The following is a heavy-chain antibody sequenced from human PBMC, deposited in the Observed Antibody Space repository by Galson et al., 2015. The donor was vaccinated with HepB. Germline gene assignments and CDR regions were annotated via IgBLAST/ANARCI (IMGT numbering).Heavy chain of an antibody. D-gene: IGHD1-26*01. CDR2: IKQDGRKT. V-gene: IGHV3-7*01. CDR1: GFTFSSYW. Sequence: SLRLSCAASGFTFSSYWMSWVRQAPGKGLEWVANIKQDGRKTYYVDSVKGRFTISRDNAKNSLFLQMNSLRAEDTAIYYCARDTMTATTGGQGTLVTVSS. CDR3: ARDTMTATT. J-gene: IGHJ4*02.